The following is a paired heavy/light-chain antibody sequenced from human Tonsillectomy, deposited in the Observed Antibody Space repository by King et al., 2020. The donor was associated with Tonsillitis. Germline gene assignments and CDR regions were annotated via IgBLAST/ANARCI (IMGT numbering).Light chain of an antibody. CDR1: RYNIGSNF. J-gene: IGLJ3*02. CDR3: AAWDDDLSGPV. CDR2: RNS. Sequence: QSVLTQPPSASGPPGQRVTMSCSGSRYNIGSNFVFWYHQLPGTAPKLLIYRNSERPSGVPARISASKSGTSASLAISGLRSDDEGDYYCAAWDDDLSGPVFGGGTKLTVL. V-gene: IGLV1-47*01.
Heavy chain of an antibody. V-gene: IGHV2-70*01. CDR2: IDWDDEQ. CDR3: ARVNYFGSGSFILFDN. D-gene: IGHD3-10*01. CDR1: GFSLSTNGMC. J-gene: IGHJ4*02. Sequence: QVTLRESGPALVKPTQTLTVTCSFSGFSLSTNGMCVGWLRQPPGKALEWLALIDWDDEQYYSTSLKTRLTISKDTSKNQVVLTMTNMDPVDTATYYCARVNYFGSGSFILFDNWGQGTLVTVSS.